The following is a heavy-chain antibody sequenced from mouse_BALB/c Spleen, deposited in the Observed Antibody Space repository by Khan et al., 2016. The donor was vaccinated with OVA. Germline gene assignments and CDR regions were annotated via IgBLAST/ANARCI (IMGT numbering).Heavy chain of an antibody. V-gene: IGHV1-7*01. Sequence: QVQLKQSGAELAKPGASVKMSCKASGYTFTSYWMHWVKQRPGQGLEWIGYINPSTGYTEYNQRFKDKATLTADKSSSTAYMQLSSLTSEDSAVDYCVDHGSSSAWFTYWGQGTLVTVSA. CDR1: GYTFTSYW. D-gene: IGHD1-1*01. CDR3: VDHGSSSAWFTY. J-gene: IGHJ3*01. CDR2: INPSTGYT.